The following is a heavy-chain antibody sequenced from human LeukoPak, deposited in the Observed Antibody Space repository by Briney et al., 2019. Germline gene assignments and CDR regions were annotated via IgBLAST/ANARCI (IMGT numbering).Heavy chain of an antibody. J-gene: IGHJ3*02. Sequence: PSETLSLTCTVSGDSISSGSFHWSWIRQPAGKGLEWIGSIYYSGTTYYNPSLKSRVTISVDTSKKQFSLKLRSVTAADTAVYYCARHEWGITNAFDIWGQGTMVTVSS. V-gene: IGHV4-39*01. CDR1: GDSISSGSFH. D-gene: IGHD1-14*01. CDR3: ARHEWGITNAFDI. CDR2: IYYSGTT.